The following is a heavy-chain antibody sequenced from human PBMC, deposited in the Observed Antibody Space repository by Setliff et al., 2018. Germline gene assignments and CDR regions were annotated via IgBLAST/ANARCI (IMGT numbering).Heavy chain of an antibody. V-gene: IGHV3-48*03. CDR1: GFTFKTYE. CDR2: THTDGITI. Sequence: GGSLRLSCEASGFTFKTYEMIWVRQAPGKGLERVSKTHTDGITIYSDSVRGRFTIFRDSAKNSLHLQMTSLSAEDTAVYYCAREICNNGDCYSDYGMDVWGQGTTVTVSS. CDR3: AREICNNGDCYSDYGMDV. D-gene: IGHD2-21*02. J-gene: IGHJ6*02.